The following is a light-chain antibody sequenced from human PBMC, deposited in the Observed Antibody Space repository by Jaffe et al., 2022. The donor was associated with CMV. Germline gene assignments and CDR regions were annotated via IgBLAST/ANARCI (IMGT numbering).Light chain of an antibody. Sequence: QSALTQPASVSGSPGQSITISCTGTSNDVGGYNYVSWYQQHPGKAPKLMIYDVSNRPSGVSNRFSGSKSGNTASLTISGLQAEDEAQYYCSSYTSSTSDVVFGGGTKLTVL. CDR3: SSYTSSTSDVV. CDR1: SNDVGGYNY. CDR2: DVS. J-gene: IGLJ2*01. V-gene: IGLV2-14*03.